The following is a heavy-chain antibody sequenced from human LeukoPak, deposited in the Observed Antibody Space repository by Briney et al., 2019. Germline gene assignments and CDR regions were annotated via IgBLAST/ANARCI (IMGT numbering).Heavy chain of an antibody. CDR1: GFTFSNYA. D-gene: IGHD2-21*01. J-gene: IGHJ6*02. V-gene: IGHV3-23*01. Sequence: PGGSLRLSCAASGFTFSNYAMTWVRQAPGKGLEWVSAISGSGGSTYYADSVKGRFTISRDNSKNTLYPQMNSLRAEDTAVYYCAKDVAAGYYYYYGLDVWGQGTTVTVSS. CDR2: ISGSGGST. CDR3: AKDVAAGYYYYYGLDV.